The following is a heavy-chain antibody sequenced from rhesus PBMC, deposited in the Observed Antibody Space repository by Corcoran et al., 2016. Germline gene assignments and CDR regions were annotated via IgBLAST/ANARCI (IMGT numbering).Heavy chain of an antibody. V-gene: IGHV3-59*01. CDR2: ISNGGGST. D-gene: IGHD2-21*01. J-gene: IGHJ4*01. Sequence: EVQLVESGGGLAKPGGFLRPSCAASGLTFSAYYMNWVRRASGKGLEWVSRISNGGGSTWYADSVKGRFTISRENAKNTLYLQMDSLRAEDTAVYYCAREEYCTGSGCYSFDYWGQGVLVTVSS. CDR3: AREEYCTGSGCYSFDY. CDR1: GLTFSAYY.